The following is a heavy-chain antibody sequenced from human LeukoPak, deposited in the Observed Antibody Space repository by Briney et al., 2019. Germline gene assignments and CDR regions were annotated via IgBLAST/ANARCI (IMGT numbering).Heavy chain of an antibody. J-gene: IGHJ3*02. D-gene: IGHD2-2*01. CDR1: GYTFTSYG. CDR3: ARETAALGYCSSTSCYPGAFDI. Sequence: GASVKVSCKASGYTFTSYGISWVRQAPGQGLEWMGWISAYNGNTNYAQKLQGRVTMTTDTSTSTAYMELRSLRSDDTAVYYCARETAALGYCSSTSCYPGAFDIWGQGTMVTVSS. CDR2: ISAYNGNT. V-gene: IGHV1-18*01.